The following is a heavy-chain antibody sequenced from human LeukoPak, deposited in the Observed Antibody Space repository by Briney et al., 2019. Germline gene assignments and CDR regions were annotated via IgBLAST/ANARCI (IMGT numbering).Heavy chain of an antibody. J-gene: IGHJ4*02. D-gene: IGHD3-9*01. CDR1: GFTFSSYA. V-gene: IGHV3-23*01. Sequence: GGSLRLSCAASGFTFSSYAMSWVRQAPGKGLEWVSAISGSGASTYYADSVKGRFTISRDNSKNTLYLQMNSLRAEDTAVYYCAKATPADPADYDILTGSYTRLDYWGQGTPVTVSS. CDR3: AKATPADPADYDILTGSYTRLDY. CDR2: ISGSGAST.